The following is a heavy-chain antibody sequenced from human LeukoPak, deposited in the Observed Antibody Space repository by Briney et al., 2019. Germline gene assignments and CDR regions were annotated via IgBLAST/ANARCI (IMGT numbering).Heavy chain of an antibody. CDR2: MNPNSGNT. J-gene: IGHJ5*02. D-gene: IGHD1-26*01. CDR1: GYTFTSYD. CDR3: ARESVGVGATWNWFDP. Sequence: GASEKVSCKASGYTFTSYDINWVRQATGQGLEWMGWMNPNSGNTGYAQKFQGRVTMTRNIFISTAYMELSSLRSDDTAVYYCARESVGVGATWNWFDPWGQGTLVTVFS. V-gene: IGHV1-8*01.